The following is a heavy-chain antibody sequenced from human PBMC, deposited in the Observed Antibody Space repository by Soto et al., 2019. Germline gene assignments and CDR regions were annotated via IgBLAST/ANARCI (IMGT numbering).Heavy chain of an antibody. Sequence: VQLMESGGGVVQPGRSLSLSCGASGFTFSRDVMHWVRQAPGKGLELVALIWHDEGSTYYGDSVKGRFTISRDNSKNTPYLKMNSLRADDTAVYYCARNLDDTATNYAMDVWGHGTTVIVSS. CDR1: GFTFSRDV. J-gene: IGHJ6*02. V-gene: IGHV3-33*01. D-gene: IGHD5-18*01. CDR2: IWHDEGST. CDR3: ARNLDDTATNYAMDV.